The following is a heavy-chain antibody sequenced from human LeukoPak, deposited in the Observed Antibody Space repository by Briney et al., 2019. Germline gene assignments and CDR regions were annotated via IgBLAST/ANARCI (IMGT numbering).Heavy chain of an antibody. CDR3: AREDRGWYGFDY. D-gene: IGHD6-19*01. CDR2: ISSSSSYI. Sequence: GGSLRLSCAASGFTFSSYSMNWVRQAPGKGLEWVSSISSSSSYIYYADSVKGRFTISRDNAKNSLYLQMNSLRAEDTAVYYCAREDRGWYGFDYWGRGTLVTVSS. V-gene: IGHV3-21*01. CDR1: GFTFSSYS. J-gene: IGHJ4*02.